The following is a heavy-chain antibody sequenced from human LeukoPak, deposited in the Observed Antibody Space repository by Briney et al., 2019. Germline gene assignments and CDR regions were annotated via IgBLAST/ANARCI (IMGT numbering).Heavy chain of an antibody. V-gene: IGHV4-4*02. CDR3: ARAPYCSGGSCYSGRNWFDP. J-gene: IGHJ5*02. CDR1: GGSISSTNW. CDR2: IYHSGST. Sequence: KPSETLSLTCAVSGGSISSTNWWSWVRQPPGKGLEWIGEIYHSGSTNYNPSFKSRVSISVDKSKNQFSLKLSSVTAADTAVYYCARAPYCSGGSCYSGRNWFDPWGQGILVTVSS. D-gene: IGHD2-15*01.